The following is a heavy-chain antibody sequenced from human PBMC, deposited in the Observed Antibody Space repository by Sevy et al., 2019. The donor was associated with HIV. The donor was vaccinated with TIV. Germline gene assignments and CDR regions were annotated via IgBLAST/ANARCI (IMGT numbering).Heavy chain of an antibody. CDR3: ARDHVKDGKGGDYYYHAMDV. CDR2: ISGSDDSGGDDTI. Sequence: GGSLRLSCTASGFTLSDYYMSWIRQAPGKGLQWISYISGSDDSGGDDTIHYADSVKGRFTTSSDNAKNSLYLQMSSLGADDTAVYYCARDHVKDGKGGDYYYHAMDVWGRGTTVTVSS. V-gene: IGHV3-11*01. D-gene: IGHD3-16*01. CDR1: GFTLSDYY. J-gene: IGHJ6*02.